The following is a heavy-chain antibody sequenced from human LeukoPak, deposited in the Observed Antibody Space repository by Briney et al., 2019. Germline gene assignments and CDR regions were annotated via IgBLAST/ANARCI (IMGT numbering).Heavy chain of an antibody. CDR3: ARAPSETGGYYPEYFRH. V-gene: IGHV3-74*01. J-gene: IGHJ1*01. CDR2: IKSDGST. D-gene: IGHD3-22*01. CDR1: GFTFSSYW. Sequence: GGSLILSCAASGFTFSSYWMHWVRQAPGKGLVWVSRIKSDGSTNYADSVKGRFTISRDNAKNTVSLQMNSLRAEDTAVYYCARAPSETGGYYPEYFRHWGQGTLVTVSS.